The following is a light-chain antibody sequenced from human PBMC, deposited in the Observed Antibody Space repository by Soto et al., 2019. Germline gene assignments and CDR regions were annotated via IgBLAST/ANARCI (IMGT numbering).Light chain of an antibody. CDR3: QQYGRSPSWT. CDR2: GAS. V-gene: IGKV3-20*01. CDR1: QSIDSTY. J-gene: IGKJ1*01. Sequence: EIVLTQSPGTLSLSPGERATLSCRASQSIDSTYLSWYQQKPGQAPRLLICGASSRATGIPDRFSGSGSGTDFTLTISRLEPEDFAVYYCQQYGRSPSWTFGQGTKVDIK.